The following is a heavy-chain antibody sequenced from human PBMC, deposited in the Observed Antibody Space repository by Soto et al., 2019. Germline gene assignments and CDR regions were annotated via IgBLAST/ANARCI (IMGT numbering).Heavy chain of an antibody. Sequence: ASVKVSCKASGYTFTGYYVHWVRQAPGQGLEWMGWINPNSGDTYLAQRFQGRVTMNRDTSVGTAYMELRGLTSDDTAEYYCAKGGAIVAAGTRVYLYNAMDVWGQGTTVTVSS. CDR3: AKGGAIVAAGTRVYLYNAMDV. D-gene: IGHD1-26*01. V-gene: IGHV1-2*02. J-gene: IGHJ6*02. CDR2: INPNSGDT. CDR1: GYTFTGYY.